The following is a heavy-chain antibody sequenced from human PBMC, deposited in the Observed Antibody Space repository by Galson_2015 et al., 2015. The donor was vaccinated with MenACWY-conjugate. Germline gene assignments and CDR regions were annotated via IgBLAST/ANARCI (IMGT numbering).Heavy chain of an antibody. D-gene: IGHD4-23*01. CDR2: IYHTGIT. CDR1: GGSISTFY. V-gene: IGHV4-59*01. J-gene: IGHJ4*02. CDR3: ARAGGWVGTANY. Sequence: ETLSLTCTVSGGSISTFYWSWIRPSPGKGLEWIGYIYHTGITYYNPSLKSRVSISVDTAMDQFSLKVNSVTPADTAVYFCARAGGWVGTANYWGQGILVTVSS.